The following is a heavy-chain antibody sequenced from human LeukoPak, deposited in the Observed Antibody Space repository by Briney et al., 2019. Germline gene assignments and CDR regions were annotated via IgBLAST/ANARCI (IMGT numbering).Heavy chain of an antibody. CDR3: ARGLYGFDY. CDR2: INHSGST. V-gene: IGHV4-39*07. D-gene: IGHD2/OR15-2a*01. Sequence: PSETLSLTCTVSGGSISSSTYYWSWIRQPPGKGLEWIGEINHSGSTNYNPSLKSRVTISVDTSKNQFSLKLSSVTAADTAVYYCARGLYGFDYWGQRTLVTVSS. J-gene: IGHJ4*02. CDR1: GGSISSSTYY.